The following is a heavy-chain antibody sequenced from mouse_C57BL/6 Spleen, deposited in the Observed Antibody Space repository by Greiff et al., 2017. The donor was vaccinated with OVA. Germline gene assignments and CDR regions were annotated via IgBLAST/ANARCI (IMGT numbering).Heavy chain of an antibody. J-gene: IGHJ4*01. CDR3: AREGSSGYYAMDY. D-gene: IGHD1-3*01. V-gene: IGHV1-64*01. Sequence: QVQLQQPGAELVKPGASVKLSCKASGYTFTSYWMHWVKQRPGQGLEWIGMIHPNSGSTNYNEKFKSKATLTVDKSSSTAYMQLSSLTSEDSAVYDCAREGSSGYYAMDYWGQGTSVTVSS. CDR1: GYTFTSYW. CDR2: IHPNSGST.